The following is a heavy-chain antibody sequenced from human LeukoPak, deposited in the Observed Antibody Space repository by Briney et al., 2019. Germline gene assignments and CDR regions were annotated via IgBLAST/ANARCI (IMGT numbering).Heavy chain of an antibody. V-gene: IGHV3-30*02. D-gene: IGHD5-18*01. CDR3: AKDQGYSYGYGDY. Sequence: GGSLRLSCAASGFTFSSYGMHWVRQAPGKGLEWVAFIRYDGSNKYYADSVKGRFTISRDNSKNTLYLQMNSLRAEDTAVYYCAKDQGYSYGYGDYWGQGTLVTVSS. CDR2: IRYDGSNK. J-gene: IGHJ4*02. CDR1: GFTFSSYG.